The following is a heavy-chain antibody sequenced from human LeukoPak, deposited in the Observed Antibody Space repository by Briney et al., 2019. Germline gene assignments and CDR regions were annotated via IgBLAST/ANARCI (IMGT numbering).Heavy chain of an antibody. CDR2: ISGSGGST. Sequence: GGSLRLSCAASGFTVSSNYMSWVRQAPGKGLEWVSAISGSGGSTYYADSVKGRFTISRDNSKNTLYLQMNSLRAEDTAVYYCAKVLVYYDGSGYNDYWGQGTLVTVSS. J-gene: IGHJ4*02. CDR1: GFTVSSNY. D-gene: IGHD3-22*01. V-gene: IGHV3-23*01. CDR3: AKVLVYYDGSGYNDY.